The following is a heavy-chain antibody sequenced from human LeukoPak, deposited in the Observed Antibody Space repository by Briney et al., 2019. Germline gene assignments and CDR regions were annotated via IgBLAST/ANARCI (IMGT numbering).Heavy chain of an antibody. J-gene: IGHJ4*02. Sequence: GGSLRLSCAASGFTFSSYGMTWVRQAPGKGLEWVSTISGSGDSTYYADSVKGRFTISGDNSKNTLYLQMNSLRAEDTAVYYCAKSKQLAPWDYWGQGTLVTVSS. V-gene: IGHV3-23*01. D-gene: IGHD1-1*01. CDR1: GFTFSSYG. CDR3: AKSKQLAPWDY. CDR2: ISGSGDST.